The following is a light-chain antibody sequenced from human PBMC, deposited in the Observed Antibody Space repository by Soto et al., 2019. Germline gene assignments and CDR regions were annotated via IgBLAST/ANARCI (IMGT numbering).Light chain of an antibody. Sequence: EIVMTQSPLTLSVSPGERATLSYRASQNININLAWYQQRPGQAPRVLIYGASSRASDIPDRFSGSGSGTDFTLTINRLEPDDFAFYYCQQYKDWPPLTFGGGTRVEIK. J-gene: IGKJ4*01. CDR3: QQYKDWPPLT. CDR1: QNININ. CDR2: GAS. V-gene: IGKV3D-15*01.